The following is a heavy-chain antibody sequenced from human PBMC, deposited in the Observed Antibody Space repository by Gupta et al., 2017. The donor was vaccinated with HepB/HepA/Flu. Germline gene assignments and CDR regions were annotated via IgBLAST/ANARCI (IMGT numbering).Heavy chain of an antibody. Sequence: QVQLVQSGAEVKKPGSSVKVSCKASGGTFSSYAISWVRQAPGQGLEWMGGIIPIFGTANYAQKFQGRVTITADESTSTAYMELSSLRSEDTAVYYCAIGNLLAGTRVYYYYYMDVWGKGTTVTVSS. CDR2: IIPIFGTA. J-gene: IGHJ6*03. CDR3: AIGNLLAGTRVYYYYYMDV. CDR1: GGTFSSYA. D-gene: IGHD6-19*01. V-gene: IGHV1-69*01.